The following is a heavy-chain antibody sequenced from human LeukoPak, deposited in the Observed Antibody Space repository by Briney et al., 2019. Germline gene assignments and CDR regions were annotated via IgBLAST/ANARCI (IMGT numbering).Heavy chain of an antibody. CDR1: GGSISSYY. D-gene: IGHD3-10*01. CDR2: INHSGST. CDR3: ARKGVIHYYGSGSYVY. J-gene: IGHJ4*02. V-gene: IGHV4-59*12. Sequence: SETLSLTCTVSGGSISSYYWSWIRQPPGKGLEWIGYINHSGSTNYNPSLKSRVTISVDTSKNQFSLKLSSVTAADTAVYYCARKGVIHYYGSGSYVYWGQGTLVTVSS.